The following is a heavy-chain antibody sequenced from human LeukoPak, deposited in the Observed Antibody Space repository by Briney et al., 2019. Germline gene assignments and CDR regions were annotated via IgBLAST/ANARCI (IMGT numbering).Heavy chain of an antibody. V-gene: IGHV3-23*01. J-gene: IGHJ4*02. D-gene: IGHD3-22*01. CDR1: GFTFSSYA. CDR3: AKGSYYDSSGSFYFDY. Sequence: GGSLGLSCAASGFTFSSYAMSWVRKAPGKGLGWVSGISGSGDTYYADSVKGRFTISRDNSKNTLYVQVNSLGTEDTAAYYCAKGSYYDSSGSFYFDYWGQGTLVTVSS. CDR2: ISGSGDT.